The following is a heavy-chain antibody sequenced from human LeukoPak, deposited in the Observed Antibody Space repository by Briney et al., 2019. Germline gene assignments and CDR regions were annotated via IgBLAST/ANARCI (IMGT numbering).Heavy chain of an antibody. CDR3: AKSRYSSSWFLTYYFDY. D-gene: IGHD6-13*01. CDR2: ISWNSGSI. V-gene: IGHV3-9*01. CDR1: GFTFDDYA. J-gene: IGHJ4*02. Sequence: GGSLRLSCAASGFTFDDYAMHWARQAPGKGLEWGSGISWNSGSIGYADSVKGRFTISRDNAKNSLYLQMNSLRAEDTALYYGAKSRYSSSWFLTYYFDYWGQGTLVTVSS.